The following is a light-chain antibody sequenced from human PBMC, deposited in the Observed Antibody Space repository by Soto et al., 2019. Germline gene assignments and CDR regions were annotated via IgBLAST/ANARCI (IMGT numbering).Light chain of an antibody. V-gene: IGKV1-5*03. Sequence: DIQMTQSPSTLSASVGVRVTITCRASQSISSWLAWYQQKPGKAPKLLIYKASSLESGVPSRFSGSGSGTEFPLSISSLQPDDFATYYCQQYNSYPLTFGGGTKVEIK. J-gene: IGKJ4*01. CDR2: KAS. CDR1: QSISSW. CDR3: QQYNSYPLT.